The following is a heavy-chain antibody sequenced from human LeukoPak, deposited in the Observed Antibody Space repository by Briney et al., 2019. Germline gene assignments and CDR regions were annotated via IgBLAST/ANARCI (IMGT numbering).Heavy chain of an antibody. Sequence: GRSLRLSCTASGVSLSNYAVHWVSRPPGRGLEWVAVISFDGTNKYYGDSVEGRFSVSRDNSKNTLYLQMNSLRPDDTAMYYCATDYGDYEPIDYWGQGTLVTVSS. V-gene: IGHV3-30*04. CDR3: ATDYGDYEPIDY. CDR1: GVSLSNYA. J-gene: IGHJ4*02. D-gene: IGHD4-17*01. CDR2: ISFDGTNK.